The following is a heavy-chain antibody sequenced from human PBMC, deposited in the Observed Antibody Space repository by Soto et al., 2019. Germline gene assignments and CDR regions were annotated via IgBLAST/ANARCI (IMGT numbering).Heavy chain of an antibody. CDR3: AIRASYYDSSGYFDY. CDR1: GFTFSSYW. CDR2: INNDGSIT. V-gene: IGHV3-74*01. J-gene: IGHJ4*02. Sequence: EVQLVESGGGLVQPGGSLRLSCAASGFTFSSYWMHWVRQAPGKGLVWVSRINNDGSITTYADSVKGRFTISRDNAKNTLSLQMNSLRAQDTAVYYCAIRASYYDSSGYFDYWGQGTLITVSS. D-gene: IGHD3-22*01.